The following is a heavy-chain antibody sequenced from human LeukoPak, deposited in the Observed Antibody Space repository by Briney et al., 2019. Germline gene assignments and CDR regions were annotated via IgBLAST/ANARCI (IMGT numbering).Heavy chain of an antibody. CDR3: ARAVYDILTGYFNWFDP. V-gene: IGHV4-59*01. D-gene: IGHD3-9*01. CDR1: GGSISSYY. CDR2: IYYSGST. Sequence: KPSETLSLTCTVSGGSISSYYWSWIRQPPGKGLEWIGYIYYSGSTNYNPSLKSRVTISVDTSKNQFSLKLSSVTAADTAVYYCARAVYDILTGYFNWFDPWGQGTLVTVSS. J-gene: IGHJ5*02.